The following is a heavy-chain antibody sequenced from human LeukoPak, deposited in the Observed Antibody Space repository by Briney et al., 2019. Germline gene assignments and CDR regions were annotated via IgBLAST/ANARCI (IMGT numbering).Heavy chain of an antibody. V-gene: IGHV3-7*03. CDR2: IKQDGSEK. D-gene: IGHD1-1*01. CDR1: GFPFSTYA. J-gene: IGHJ4*02. CDR3: VRALGTGSY. Sequence: QPGGSLRLSCAASGFPFSTYAMSWVRQAPGKGLEWVANIKQDGSEKYYVDSVKGRFTIPRDNAKNSLYLQMNSLRVEDTAVYYCVRALGTGSYWGQGTLVTVSP.